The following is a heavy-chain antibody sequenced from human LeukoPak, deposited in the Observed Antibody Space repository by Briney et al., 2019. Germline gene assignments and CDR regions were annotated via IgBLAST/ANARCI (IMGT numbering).Heavy chain of an antibody. CDR3: AREGWFGESPFDY. CDR2: IYYSGST. Sequence: SETLSLTCTVSGGSISSHYWSWIRQPPGKGLEWIGYIYYSGSTNYNPSLKSRVTISVDTSKNQFSLKLSSVTAADTAVYYCAREGWFGESPFDYWGQGTLVTVSS. CDR1: GGSISSHY. V-gene: IGHV4-59*11. D-gene: IGHD3-10*01. J-gene: IGHJ4*02.